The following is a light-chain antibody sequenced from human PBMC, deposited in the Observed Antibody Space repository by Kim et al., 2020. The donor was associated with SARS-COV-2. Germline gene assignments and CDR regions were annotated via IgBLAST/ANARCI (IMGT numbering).Light chain of an antibody. V-gene: IGLV3-1*01. CDR1: KLGDKY. CDR2: QDS. J-gene: IGLJ3*02. CDR3: QAWDSSTAV. Sequence: VSPGQTASITCSGDKLGDKYACWYQQKPGQSPVLVIYQDSKRPSGIPERFYGSNSGNTATLTISGTQAMDEADYYCQAWDSSTAVFGGGTQLTVL.